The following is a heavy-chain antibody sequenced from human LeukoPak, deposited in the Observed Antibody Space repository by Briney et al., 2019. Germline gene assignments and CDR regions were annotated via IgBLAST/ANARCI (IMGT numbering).Heavy chain of an antibody. V-gene: IGHV4-38-2*01. CDR1: GYSISSRYY. J-gene: IGHJ1*01. D-gene: IGHD6-19*01. CDR3: ARAYSNAWYSYFHH. Sequence: PSETLSLTCAVSGYSISSRYYWGWIRQPPGKGLEWIGNIYHSGSTYYNPSLKSRLTISLDTSKNQFSLNLSSVTAADTAVYYCARAYSNAWYSYFHHRGQGTLVTVSS. CDR2: IYHSGST.